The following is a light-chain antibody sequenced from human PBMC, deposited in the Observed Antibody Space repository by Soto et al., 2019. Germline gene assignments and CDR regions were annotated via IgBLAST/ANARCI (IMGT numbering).Light chain of an antibody. Sequence: TQPPSASGSPGQSFTISCTGTISDVGGYNYVSWYQQHPGKAPKLMIYEVSKRPSGVPDRFSGSKSGNTASLTVSGLQAEDEADYYCSSYAGSNNLGVFGTGTKVTVL. CDR1: ISDVGGYNY. V-gene: IGLV2-8*01. CDR2: EVS. CDR3: SSYAGSNNLGV. J-gene: IGLJ1*01.